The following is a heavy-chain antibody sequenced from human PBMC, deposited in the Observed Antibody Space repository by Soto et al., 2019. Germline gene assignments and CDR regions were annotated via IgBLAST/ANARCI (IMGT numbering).Heavy chain of an antibody. CDR3: AKDFERLTTFDY. Sequence: EVQLLESGGGLVQPGGSLRLSCAASGFTFSNYAMNCVRQAPGKGLEWVSTISGSDGSTYYADSVKGRFTISIDDSKNTVFLQMNSLRADDTAVYYCAKDFERLTTFDYWGQGTLVTVSS. CDR2: ISGSDGST. D-gene: IGHD4-17*01. CDR1: GFTFSNYA. V-gene: IGHV3-23*01. J-gene: IGHJ4*02.